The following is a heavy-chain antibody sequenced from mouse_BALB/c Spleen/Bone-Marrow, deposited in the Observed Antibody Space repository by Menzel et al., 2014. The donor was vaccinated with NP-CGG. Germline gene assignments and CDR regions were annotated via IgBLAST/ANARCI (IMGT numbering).Heavy chain of an antibody. J-gene: IGHJ1*01. D-gene: IGHD2-4*01. CDR1: GFTFTDYY. CDR2: IRNKANGYTT. CDR3: AREIINDYHWYFDV. V-gene: IGHV7-3*02. Sequence: EVQGVESGGGLVQPGGSLRLSCATSGFTFTDYYMSWVRQPPGKALEWLGFIRNKANGYTTEYSASVKGRFTISRDNDQSILYLQMNPLRAEDSATYDCAREIINDYHWYFDVWGAGTTVTVSS.